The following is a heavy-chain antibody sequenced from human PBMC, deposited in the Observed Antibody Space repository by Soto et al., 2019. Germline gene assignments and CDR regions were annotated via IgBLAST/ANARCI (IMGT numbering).Heavy chain of an antibody. CDR2: IYYSGST. CDR3: ARGTLLRLGSKECYFDY. V-gene: IGHV4-59*01. J-gene: IGHJ4*02. CDR1: GGSISSYY. D-gene: IGHD3-16*01. Sequence: QVQLQESGPGLVKPSETLSLTCTVSGGSISSYYWSWIRQPPGKGLEWIGYIYYSGSTNYNPSLKSRVTISVDTSKNQFSLKLSSVTAADTAVYYCARGTLLRLGSKECYFDYWGQGTLVTVSS.